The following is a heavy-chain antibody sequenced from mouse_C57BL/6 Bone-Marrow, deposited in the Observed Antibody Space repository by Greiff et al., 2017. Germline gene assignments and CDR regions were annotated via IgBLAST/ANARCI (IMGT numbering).Heavy chain of an antibody. CDR2: ISSGGSYT. CDR1: GFTFSSYG. D-gene: IGHD1-1*01. Sequence: EVQLVESGGDLVKPGGSLKLSCAASGFTFSSYGMSWVRQTPDKRLEWVATISSGGSYTYYPDSVKGRFTIYRDNAKNTLYLQRSTLKSEDTAMYYCARHFISPYFDYWGQGTTLTVSS. V-gene: IGHV5-6*01. J-gene: IGHJ2*01. CDR3: ARHFISPYFDY.